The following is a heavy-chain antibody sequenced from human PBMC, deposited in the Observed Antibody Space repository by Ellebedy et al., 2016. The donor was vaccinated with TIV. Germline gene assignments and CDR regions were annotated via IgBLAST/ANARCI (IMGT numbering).Heavy chain of an antibody. CDR1: GFTFSSYA. J-gene: IGHJ4*02. Sequence: GGSLRLXXAASGFTFSSYAMHWVRQAPGKGLEWVAVISYDGSNKYYADSVKGRFTISRDNSKNTLYLQMNSLRAEDTAVYYCARDARMSSSGLDYWGQGTLVTVSS. V-gene: IGHV3-30-3*01. CDR2: ISYDGSNK. D-gene: IGHD3-22*01. CDR3: ARDARMSSSGLDY.